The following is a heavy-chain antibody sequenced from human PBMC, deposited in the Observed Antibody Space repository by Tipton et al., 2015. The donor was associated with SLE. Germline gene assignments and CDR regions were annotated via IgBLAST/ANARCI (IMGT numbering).Heavy chain of an antibody. Sequence: TLSLTCTVSGGSISSGGYYWSWIRQHPGKGLEWIGYIYYSGSTYYNPSLKSRVTISVDTSKNQFSLKLSSVTAADTAGYYCARRYEFSRFDPWGQGTLVTVSS. J-gene: IGHJ5*02. V-gene: IGHV4-31*03. CDR1: GGSISSGGYY. D-gene: IGHD1-14*01. CDR3: ARRYEFSRFDP. CDR2: IYYSGST.